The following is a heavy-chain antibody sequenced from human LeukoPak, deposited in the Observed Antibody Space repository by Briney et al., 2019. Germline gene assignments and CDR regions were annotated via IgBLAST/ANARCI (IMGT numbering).Heavy chain of an antibody. D-gene: IGHD3-22*01. Sequence: GRSLRLSCAASGFTFSNAWMSWFRQAPGKGLEWVGRIKSKTDGGTTDYAAPVKGRFTISRDDSKNTLYLQMNSLKTADTAVYYCTTAHSSGYYFYVYYYMDVRGKGTTVTVSS. CDR2: IKSKTDGGTT. V-gene: IGHV3-15*01. CDR1: GFTFSNAW. J-gene: IGHJ6*03. CDR3: TTAHSSGYYFYVYYYMDV.